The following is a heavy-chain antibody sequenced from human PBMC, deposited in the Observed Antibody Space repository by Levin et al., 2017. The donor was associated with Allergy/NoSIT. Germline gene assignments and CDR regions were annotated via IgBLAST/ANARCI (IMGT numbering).Heavy chain of an antibody. J-gene: IGHJ2*01. V-gene: IGHV3-21*01. CDR2: ISSSSSYI. CDR1: GFTFSSYS. D-gene: IGHD2-15*01. CDR3: ARTSDCSGGSCYSYWYFDL. Sequence: KTGGSLRLSCAASGFTFSSYSMNWVRQAPGKGLEWVSSISSSSSYIYYADSVKGRFTISRDNAKNSLYLQMNSLRAEDTAVYYCARTSDCSGGSCYSYWYFDLWGRGTLVTVSS.